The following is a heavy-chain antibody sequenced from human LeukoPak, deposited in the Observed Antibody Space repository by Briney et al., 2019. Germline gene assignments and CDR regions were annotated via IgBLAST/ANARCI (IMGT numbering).Heavy chain of an antibody. Sequence: PGGSLRLSCAASGFTFSSYGMHWVRQAPGKGLECVAVIWYDGSNKYYADSVKGRFAISRDNSKNTLYLQMNSLRAEDTAVYYCARDYCGGDCYSFDPWGQGTLVTVSS. CDR1: GFTFSSYG. D-gene: IGHD2-21*01. CDR3: ARDYCGGDCYSFDP. CDR2: IWYDGSNK. V-gene: IGHV3-33*01. J-gene: IGHJ5*02.